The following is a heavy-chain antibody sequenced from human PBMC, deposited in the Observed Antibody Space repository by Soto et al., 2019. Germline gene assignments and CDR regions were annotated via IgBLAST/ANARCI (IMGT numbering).Heavy chain of an antibody. CDR2: IYSSGST. Sequence: SETLSLTCAVSGGSIRNYYWSWIRQPPRRGLEWIGHIYSSGSTNYNPSLKSRVTISVDTSENQFSLKLSSVTAADAAVYYCARVKYTGSNSYLDYWGQGTLVTV. CDR3: ARVKYTGSNSYLDY. CDR1: GGSIRNYY. D-gene: IGHD1-26*01. V-gene: IGHV4-59*01. J-gene: IGHJ4*02.